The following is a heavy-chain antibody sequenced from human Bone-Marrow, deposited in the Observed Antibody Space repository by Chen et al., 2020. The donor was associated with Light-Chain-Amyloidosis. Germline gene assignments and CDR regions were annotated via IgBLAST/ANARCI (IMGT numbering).Heavy chain of an antibody. Sequence: QVQLQESGPGLVRPSETLSLSCTVSGYSIISGYCWAWIRQSPGKGLEYIGSMCHSGQTYYNPSLKSRVSMSEDSSKNQFSLKLNSVTAADTAVYYCARDGGEVRFYDWLSWFDPWGQGTLVTVSS. CDR2: MCHSGQT. V-gene: IGHV4-38-2*02. CDR3: ARDGGEVRFYDWLSWFDP. D-gene: IGHD3-9*01. CDR1: GYSIISGYC. J-gene: IGHJ5*02.